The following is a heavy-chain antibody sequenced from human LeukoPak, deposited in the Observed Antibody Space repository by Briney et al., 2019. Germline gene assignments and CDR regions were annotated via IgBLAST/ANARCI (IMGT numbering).Heavy chain of an antibody. Sequence: ASVKVSCKVSGYTLTELSMHWVRQAPGKGLEWMGGSDPEDGETIYAQKFQGRVTMTEDTSTDTAYMELSSLRSEDTAVYYCAKIHYYDSSGYSLAFGYWGQGTLVTVSS. J-gene: IGHJ4*02. CDR3: AKIHYYDSSGYSLAFGY. D-gene: IGHD3-22*01. CDR2: SDPEDGET. V-gene: IGHV1-24*01. CDR1: GYTLTELS.